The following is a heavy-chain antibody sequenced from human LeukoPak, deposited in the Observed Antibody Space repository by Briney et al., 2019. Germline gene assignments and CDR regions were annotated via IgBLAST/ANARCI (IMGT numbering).Heavy chain of an antibody. V-gene: IGHV3-64*04. CDR3: AKVGEYYYDSSGLEY. CDR1: GFTFSSYA. D-gene: IGHD3-22*01. CDR2: ISSNGGST. Sequence: GGSLRLSCSASGFTFSSYAMHWVRQAPGKGLEYVSAISSNGGSTYYADSVKGRFTISRDNSKNTLYLQMNSLRAEDTAVYYCAKVGEYYYDSSGLEYWGQGTLVTVSS. J-gene: IGHJ4*02.